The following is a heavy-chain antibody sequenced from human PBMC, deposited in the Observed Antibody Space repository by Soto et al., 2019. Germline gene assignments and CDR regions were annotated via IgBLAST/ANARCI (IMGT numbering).Heavy chain of an antibody. Sequence: SVKVSCKASGGTFSSYAISWVRQAPGQGLEWMGGIIPIFGTANYAQKFQGRVTMTRDASTSTAYMELSSLRSEDTAVYYCARGDSVAPYRRVYFDYWSQGTLVTVSS. CDR3: ARGDSVAPYRRVYFDY. J-gene: IGHJ4*02. CDR2: IIPIFGTA. D-gene: IGHD6-19*01. CDR1: GGTFSSYA. V-gene: IGHV1-69*05.